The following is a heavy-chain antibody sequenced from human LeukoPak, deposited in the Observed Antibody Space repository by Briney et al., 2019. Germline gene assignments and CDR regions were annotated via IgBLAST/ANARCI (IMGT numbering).Heavy chain of an antibody. J-gene: IGHJ6*02. CDR3: ARLLPLQGGDV. V-gene: IGHV4-34*01. CDR2: INHSGGT. CDR1: GASFTGYF. Sequence: SETLSLTCAVYGASFTGYFWSWFRQPPGKGLEWIGEINHSGGTNYNPSLKSRVTISLDTSNNQFSLKLNSVTAADTAVYYCARLLPLQGGDVWGQGTTVTVSS. D-gene: IGHD2-15*01.